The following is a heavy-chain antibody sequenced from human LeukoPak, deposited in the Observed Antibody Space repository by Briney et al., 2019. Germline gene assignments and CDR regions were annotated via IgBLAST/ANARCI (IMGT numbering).Heavy chain of an antibody. Sequence: ASVKVSCKASGYTFTRYYMHWGRHAPGQGLEWMGIINPSGGSTSYAQKFQGRVTMTRDASTSTVYMELNSLRSEDTAVYYCARDGFGHHRTGYFDYWGQGTLVTVSS. D-gene: IGHD3-10*01. CDR3: ARDGFGHHRTGYFDY. CDR2: INPSGGST. V-gene: IGHV1-46*01. J-gene: IGHJ4*02. CDR1: GYTFTRYY.